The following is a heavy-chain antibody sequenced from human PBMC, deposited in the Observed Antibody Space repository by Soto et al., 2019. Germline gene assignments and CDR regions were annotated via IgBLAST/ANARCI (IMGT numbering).Heavy chain of an antibody. CDR1: GGSISSYY. Sequence: SEILSLTCTVSGGSISSYYWSWIRQPPGKGLEWIGYFYYSGSTNYNPSLKSRVTISVDTSKNQFSLKLSSVTAADTAVYYCARHRDYSNSHFEYWGQGSLVTVSS. CDR3: ARHRDYSNSHFEY. CDR2: FYYSGST. J-gene: IGHJ4*02. D-gene: IGHD4-4*01. V-gene: IGHV4-59*08.